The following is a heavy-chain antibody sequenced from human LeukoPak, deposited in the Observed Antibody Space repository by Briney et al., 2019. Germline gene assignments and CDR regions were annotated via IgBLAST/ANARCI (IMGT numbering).Heavy chain of an antibody. V-gene: IGHV3-33*06. CDR2: IWYDGSNK. Sequence: PGGSLRLSCAASGFTFSSYGMHWVRQAPGKGLEWVVVIWYDGSNKYYADSVKGRFTISRDNSKNTLYLQMNSLRAEDTAVYYCAKDSSSWYAFDYWGQGTLVTVSS. CDR3: AKDSSSWYAFDY. D-gene: IGHD6-13*01. J-gene: IGHJ4*02. CDR1: GFTFSSYG.